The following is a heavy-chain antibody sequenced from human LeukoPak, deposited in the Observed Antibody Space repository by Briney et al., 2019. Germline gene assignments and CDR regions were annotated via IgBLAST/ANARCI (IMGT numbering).Heavy chain of an antibody. CDR1: GFTFSSYA. CDR3: AKDYYDTSGYYFDS. CDR2: ISGSGDST. J-gene: IGHJ4*02. V-gene: IGHV3-23*01. D-gene: IGHD3-22*01. Sequence: GGSLRLSCAASGFTFSSYAMSWVRQAPGKGLEWVSAISGSGDSTYYADSVKGRFTISRDNSKNTLYLRMNSLRAEDTAVYYCAKDYYDTSGYYFDSWGQGTLVTVSS.